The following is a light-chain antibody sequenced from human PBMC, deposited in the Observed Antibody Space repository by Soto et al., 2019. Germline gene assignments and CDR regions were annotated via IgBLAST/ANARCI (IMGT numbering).Light chain of an antibody. Sequence: DIQMTHSPSTLSAPVVDRVTITCRASQSVRSWLAWYQQKPGTAPKLLIFDASRLESGVPSRFSGSASGTEFTLTISSLQPDDFATYYCQQYDNYPLTFGGGTKVDIK. CDR2: DAS. J-gene: IGKJ4*01. V-gene: IGKV1-5*01. CDR3: QQYDNYPLT. CDR1: QSVRSW.